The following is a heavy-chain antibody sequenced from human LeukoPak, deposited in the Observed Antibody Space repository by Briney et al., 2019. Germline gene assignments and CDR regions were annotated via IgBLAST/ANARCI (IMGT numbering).Heavy chain of an antibody. V-gene: IGHV3-48*03. CDR1: GFTFSSYE. J-gene: IGHJ1*01. Sequence: TGGSLRLSCAASGFTFSSYEMIWVHQAPGKGLEWVSIISTSGTTIYYADSVRGRFTFSRDNAKNSLYLQMNSLRAEDTAVYYCARTASRGPQSAESFHHWGQGTLVTVSS. CDR3: ARTASRGPQSAESFHH. CDR2: ISTSGTTI.